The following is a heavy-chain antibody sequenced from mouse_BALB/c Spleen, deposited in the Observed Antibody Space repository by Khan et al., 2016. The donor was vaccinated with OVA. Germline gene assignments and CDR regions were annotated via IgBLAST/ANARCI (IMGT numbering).Heavy chain of an antibody. V-gene: IGHV5-17*02. J-gene: IGHJ2*01. Sequence: EVQGVESGGGLVQPGGSRKLSCAASGFTFNNYGMHWVRQAPEKGLEWVAYISGDSNTIYYVDSVKGRFTISRDNPKNTLFLQMTSLMSEDTAMYYCATSYFYGYYFDYWGPGTTLTVS. CDR1: GFTFNNYG. CDR3: ATSYFYGYYFDY. CDR2: ISGDSNTI. D-gene: IGHD1-1*01.